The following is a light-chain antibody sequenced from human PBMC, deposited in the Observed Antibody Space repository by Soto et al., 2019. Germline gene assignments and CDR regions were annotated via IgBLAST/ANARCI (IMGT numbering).Light chain of an antibody. Sequence: EVVLTQSPGTLSLSPGERATLSCRASQSISTYLAWYQQKPGQPPRLVIYAASSRATGIPDRFSGSGSGTDFTLTISRLEPEDFAVSYCQQYGSSPQTFGQGTKLEIK. CDR3: QQYGSSPQT. J-gene: IGKJ2*01. CDR1: QSISTY. V-gene: IGKV3-20*01. CDR2: AAS.